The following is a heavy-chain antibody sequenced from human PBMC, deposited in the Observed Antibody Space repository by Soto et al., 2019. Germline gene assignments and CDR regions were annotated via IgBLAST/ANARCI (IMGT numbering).Heavy chain of an antibody. CDR3: ARDKVGATLFDY. Sequence: PSETLSLTCTVSGGSISSGDYYWSWIRQPPGKGLEWIGYIYYSRSTYYNPSLKSRVTISVDTSKNQFSLKLSSVTAADTAVYYCARDKVGATLFDYWGQGTLVTV. J-gene: IGHJ4*02. CDR2: IYYSRST. V-gene: IGHV4-30-4*01. D-gene: IGHD1-26*01. CDR1: GGSISSGDYY.